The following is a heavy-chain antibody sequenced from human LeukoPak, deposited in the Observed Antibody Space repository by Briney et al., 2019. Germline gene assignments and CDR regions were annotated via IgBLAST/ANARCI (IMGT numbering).Heavy chain of an antibody. CDR3: ARGLIAARHYYYYYMDV. CDR1: GYAFTSYD. V-gene: IGHV1-8*01. J-gene: IGHJ6*03. Sequence: ASVKVSCKASGYAFTSYDINWVRQATGQGLEWMGWMNPNSGNTGYAQKFQGRVTMTRNTSISTAYMELSSLRSEDTAVHYCARGLIAARHYYYYYMDVWGKGTTVTVS. D-gene: IGHD6-6*01. CDR2: MNPNSGNT.